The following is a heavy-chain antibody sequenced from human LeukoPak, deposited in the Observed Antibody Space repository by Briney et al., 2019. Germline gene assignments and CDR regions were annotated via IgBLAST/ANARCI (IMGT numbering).Heavy chain of an antibody. CDR1: GFTFSNAW. CDR2: MKSKTDGGTT. Sequence: GGSLRLSRAASGFTFSNAWMSWVRQAPGKGLEWVGRMKSKTDGGTTDYAAPVKGRFTISRDDSKNTLYLQMNSLKPEDTAVYYCTTEGAYNRNPGDFGDYWGQGTLVTVSS. V-gene: IGHV3-15*01. D-gene: IGHD1-14*01. J-gene: IGHJ4*02. CDR3: TTEGAYNRNPGDFGDY.